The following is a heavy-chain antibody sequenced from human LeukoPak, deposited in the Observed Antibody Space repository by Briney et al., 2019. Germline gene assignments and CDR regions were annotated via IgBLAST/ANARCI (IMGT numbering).Heavy chain of an antibody. CDR2: IYPGDSDT. V-gene: IGHV5-51*01. CDR1: GYSFTSYW. Sequence: GESLKISCKGSGYSFTSYWIGWVRQMPGKGLEWMGIIYPGDSDTRYSPSFQGQVTISADKSISTAYLQWSSLKASDTAMYYCARRRDLYSGSYYTFDYWGQGTLVTVSS. J-gene: IGHJ4*02. CDR3: ARRRDLYSGSYYTFDY. D-gene: IGHD1-26*01.